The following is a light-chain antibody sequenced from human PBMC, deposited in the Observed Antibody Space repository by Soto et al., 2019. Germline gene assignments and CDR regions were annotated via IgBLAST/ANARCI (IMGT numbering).Light chain of an antibody. CDR1: SSDVGAYNY. CDR3: SSYTSSSPL. V-gene: IGLV2-14*03. Sequence: QSALTQPAFVSGSPGQSITISCTGTSSDVGAYNYVSWYQQHSGKAPKLLIFDVSNRPSGVSDRFSGSKSGNTASLTISGLQPEDEADYYCSSYTSSSPLFGGGTKLTVL. J-gene: IGLJ2*01. CDR2: DVS.